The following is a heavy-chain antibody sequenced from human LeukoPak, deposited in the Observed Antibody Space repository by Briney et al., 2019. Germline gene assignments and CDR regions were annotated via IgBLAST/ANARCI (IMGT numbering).Heavy chain of an antibody. CDR1: GFTFSSYA. V-gene: IGHV3-23*01. J-gene: IGHJ4*02. CDR3: AKDQGNYDIYYFDY. Sequence: PGGSLRLSCAASGFTFSSYAMSWVRQAPGKGLEWVSAISGSGGSTYYADSVKGRFTISRDNSKNTLYLQMNSLRAEDMAVYYCAKDQGNYDIYYFDYWGQGTLVTVSS. D-gene: IGHD3-9*01. CDR2: ISGSGGST.